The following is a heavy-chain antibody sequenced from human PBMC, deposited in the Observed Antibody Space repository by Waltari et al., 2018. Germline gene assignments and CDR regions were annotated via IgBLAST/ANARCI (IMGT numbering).Heavy chain of an antibody. CDR3: ARLVWFGAWIDN. CDR1: GAAIKIDTYY. D-gene: IGHD3-10*01. Sequence: QVQLQESGPGMLRPSETLSLTCTVSGAAIKIDTYYWGWIRQSPGKGLECLGTIHSSGTTYVPASLEPRVTISVDTFNNRFSLNLRSATAADTAVYFCARLVWFGAWIDNWGQGSLVTVSS. J-gene: IGHJ4*02. V-gene: IGHV4-39*01. CDR2: IHSSGTT.